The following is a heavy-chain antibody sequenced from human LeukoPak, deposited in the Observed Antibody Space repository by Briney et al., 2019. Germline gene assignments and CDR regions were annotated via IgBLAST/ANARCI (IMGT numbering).Heavy chain of an antibody. J-gene: IGHJ4*02. D-gene: IGHD4-23*01. Sequence: SETLSLTCTVSGGSISSYYWSWIRQPPGKGLEWIGYIYYSGSTNYNPSLKSRVTISVDTSKNQFSLKLSSVTAADTAVYYCARHAHYRGKVDYWGQGTLVTVSS. CDR3: ARHAHYRGKVDY. V-gene: IGHV4-59*08. CDR2: IYYSGST. CDR1: GGSISSYY.